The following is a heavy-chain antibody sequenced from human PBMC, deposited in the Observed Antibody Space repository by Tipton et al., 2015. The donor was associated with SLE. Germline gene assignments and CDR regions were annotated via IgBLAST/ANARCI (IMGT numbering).Heavy chain of an antibody. J-gene: IGHJ4*02. D-gene: IGHD3-10*01. V-gene: IGHV1-2*04. CDR1: GYTFTGYY. CDR3: ARAPLPTMVRGVIITGGPPDY. CDR2: INPNSGGT. Sequence: QLVQSGAEVKKPGASVKVSCKASGYTFTGYYMHWVRQAPGQGLEWMGWINPNSGGTSYAQKFQGWVTMTRDTSISTAYMELSRLRSDDTAVYYCARAPLPTMVRGVIITGGPPDYWGQGTLVTVSS.